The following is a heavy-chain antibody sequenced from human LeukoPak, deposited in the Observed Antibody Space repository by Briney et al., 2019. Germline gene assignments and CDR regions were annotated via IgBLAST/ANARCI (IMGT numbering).Heavy chain of an antibody. CDR2: IYYSGST. CDR3: ATETYYSSSWEGRNNWFDP. CDR1: GGSFSGYY. Sequence: SETLSLTCAVYGGSFSGYYWSWIRQPPGKGLEWIGSIYYSGSTYYNPSLKSRVTISVDTSKNQFSLKLSSVTAADTAVYYCATETYYSSSWEGRNNWFDPWGQGTLVTVSS. D-gene: IGHD6-13*01. V-gene: IGHV4-34*01. J-gene: IGHJ5*02.